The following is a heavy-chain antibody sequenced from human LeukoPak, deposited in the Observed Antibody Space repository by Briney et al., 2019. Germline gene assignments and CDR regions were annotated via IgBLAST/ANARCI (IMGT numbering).Heavy chain of an antibody. V-gene: IGHV3-21*01. D-gene: IGHD3-16*01. Sequence: PGGALTLSCPASVCSFSSYCMNWVRQAPGNALEWVSSISSSISYLYYAVSVKGRFNISRDNAKNALYVQMNSLSGEDTAVYYCARDVGLRGENWLDPWEKGTVVSVS. J-gene: IGHJ5*02. CDR2: ISSSISYL. CDR1: VCSFSSYC. CDR3: ARDVGLRGENWLDP.